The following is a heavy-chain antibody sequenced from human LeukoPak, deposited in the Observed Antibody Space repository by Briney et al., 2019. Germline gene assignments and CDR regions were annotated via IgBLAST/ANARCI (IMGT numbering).Heavy chain of an antibody. D-gene: IGHD3-16*02. CDR2: ISYDGSNK. J-gene: IGHJ4*02. CDR1: GFTFSSYG. CDR3: ARDPLRDDYVWGNYRNGADY. V-gene: IGHV3-30*03. Sequence: AGGSLRLSCAASGFTFSSYGMHWVRQAPGKGLEWVAVISYDGSNKYYTDSVKGRFTISRDNSQNTLYLQMNSLRAEDTAVYYCARDPLRDDYVWGNYRNGADYWGQGTLVTVSS.